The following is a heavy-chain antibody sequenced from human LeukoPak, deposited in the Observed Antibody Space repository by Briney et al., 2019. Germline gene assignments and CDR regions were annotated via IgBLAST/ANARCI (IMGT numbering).Heavy chain of an antibody. J-gene: IGHJ4*02. CDR1: GFTFSSYG. CDR2: IWYDGSDK. Sequence: GGSLRLSCAASGFTFSSYGMHWVRQAPGKGLEWVAVIWYDGSDKHYADSVKGRFTISRDNSKNTLFLQMNSLRADDTAVYYCARGYSGTYRIDYWGQGTLVTVSS. D-gene: IGHD1-26*01. CDR3: ARGYSGTYRIDY. V-gene: IGHV3-33*01.